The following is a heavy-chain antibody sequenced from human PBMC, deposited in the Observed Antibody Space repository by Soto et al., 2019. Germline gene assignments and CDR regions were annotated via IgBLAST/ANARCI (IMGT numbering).Heavy chain of an antibody. Sequence: QVQLVQSGAGVVQPGTSLRLSCAASGFTFNRYAMHWVRQAPGKGLEWVAGTSYDGNIENYVDSVKGRFTSSRDNSIHPLYVQMNSLTTVDTAVYYCAKDRTDYGAYGSLDSRCQGTVVSVPS. CDR2: TSYDGNIE. J-gene: IGHJ4*02. CDR1: GFTFNRYA. D-gene: IGHD4-17*01. CDR3: AKDRTDYGAYGSLDS. V-gene: IGHV3-30*18.